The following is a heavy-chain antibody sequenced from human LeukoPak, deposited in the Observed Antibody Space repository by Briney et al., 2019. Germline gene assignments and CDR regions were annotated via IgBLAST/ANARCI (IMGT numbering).Heavy chain of an antibody. CDR2: IDPNSGGT. CDR1: GYTFTAYY. J-gene: IGHJ4*02. D-gene: IGHD2-15*01. V-gene: IGHV1-2*02. CDR3: ARVAVAAH. Sequence: ASVKVSCKASGYTFTAYYMHWVRQAPGQGLEWMGWIDPNSGGTNYAQKFQGRVTMTRDTSINTAYMELSSLRSDDTAVYYCARVAVAAHWGQGTLVTVSS.